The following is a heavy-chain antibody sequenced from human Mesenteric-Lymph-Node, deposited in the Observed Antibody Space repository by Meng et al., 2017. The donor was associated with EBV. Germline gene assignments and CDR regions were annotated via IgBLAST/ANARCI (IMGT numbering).Heavy chain of an antibody. J-gene: IGHJ5*02. CDR1: GGPISSSNG. V-gene: IGHV4-4*02. Sequence: QVQLQESGPGLGKPSGXVSLPGGVAGGPISSSNGWSWVRQPPGKGLEWIGEINHSGSTNYNPSLKSRVTISVDTSKNQFSLKLSSVTAADTAVYYCARVPPRYSSRAGRAEFDPWGQGTLFTVSS. D-gene: IGHD6-19*01. CDR3: ARVPPRYSSRAGRAEFDP. CDR2: INHSGST.